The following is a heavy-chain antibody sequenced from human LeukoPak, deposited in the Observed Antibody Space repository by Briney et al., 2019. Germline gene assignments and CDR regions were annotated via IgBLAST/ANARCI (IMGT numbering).Heavy chain of an antibody. CDR2: ISAYNGNT. D-gene: IGHD6-19*01. Sequence: ASVTVSCKASGYTFTNHGISWVRQAPGQGLQWMGWISAYNGNTEYPQKLQGRVTMTTDTFTSTAYMELRSLKSDDTAVYYCARESAVAANYYYGMDVWGQGTTVTVSS. CDR3: ARESAVAANYYYGMDV. CDR1: GYTFTNHG. V-gene: IGHV1-18*01. J-gene: IGHJ6*02.